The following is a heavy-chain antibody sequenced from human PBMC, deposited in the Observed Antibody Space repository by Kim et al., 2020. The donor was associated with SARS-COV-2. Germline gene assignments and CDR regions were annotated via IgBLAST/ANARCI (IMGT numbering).Heavy chain of an antibody. J-gene: IGHJ1*01. Sequence: HGGSTQYNPSLTSRVSLSIDTSKNQFSLKLSSVTAADTAVYYCATGAPGHWGRGTLVTVSS. CDR3: ATGAPGH. V-gene: IGHV4-34*01. CDR2: HGGST.